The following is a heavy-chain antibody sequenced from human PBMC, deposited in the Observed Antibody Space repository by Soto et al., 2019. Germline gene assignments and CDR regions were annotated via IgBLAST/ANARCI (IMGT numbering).Heavy chain of an antibody. Sequence: ASVKVSCKASGYTFTSYGISWVRQAPGQGLEWMGWISAHNGDTNFAQKLQGRVSMTTDTSTNTAYRELTSMTSADTAVYYCAKSLSPSIAVAGVDYWGQGTLVTVS. CDR2: ISAHNGDT. CDR1: GYTFTSYG. V-gene: IGHV1-18*01. D-gene: IGHD6-19*01. CDR3: AKSLSPSIAVAGVDY. J-gene: IGHJ4*02.